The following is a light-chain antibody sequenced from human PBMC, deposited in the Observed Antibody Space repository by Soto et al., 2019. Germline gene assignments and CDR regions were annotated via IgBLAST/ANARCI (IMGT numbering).Light chain of an antibody. CDR2: GAS. Sequence: DIQMTQSPSSLSASMGDRVSITCRASQSIGTDLNWYQQKPGKAPKLLIYGASTLQAGVPSRFSGSVSGTEFTLTISSLQPGDLATYFCQQAYSTPCTFGQGTKVDI. V-gene: IGKV1-39*01. CDR1: QSIGTD. CDR3: QQAYSTPCT. J-gene: IGKJ1*01.